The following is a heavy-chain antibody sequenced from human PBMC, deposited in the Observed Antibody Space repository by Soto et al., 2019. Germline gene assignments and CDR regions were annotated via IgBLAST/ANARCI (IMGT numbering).Heavy chain of an antibody. CDR2: INAGSGNT. J-gene: IGHJ1*01. CDR3: ARSAIIAASGIFFQH. Sequence: QVQLVQSGAEVKEPGASMKVSCKASGYTFTSHAIPWVRQAPGQRLEWMGRINAGSGNTRYSEKFQFRVSMTRDTCATTAYMALSSPRSEDTGVYYCARSAIIAASGIFFQHWGQGTPVIVA. V-gene: IGHV1-3*01. D-gene: IGHD3-3*02. CDR1: GYTFTSHA.